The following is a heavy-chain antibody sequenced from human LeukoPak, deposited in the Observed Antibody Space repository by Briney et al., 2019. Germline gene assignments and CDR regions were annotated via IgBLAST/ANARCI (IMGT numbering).Heavy chain of an antibody. CDR1: GVSINDYY. CDR2: ISHTEGT. V-gene: IGHV4-34*01. D-gene: IGHD3-9*01. J-gene: IGHJ4*02. CDR3: ARIRCGHSGSVCYNH. Sequence: SETLSLTCGVFGVSINDYYWSWIRQAPGKGLEWIGEISHTEGTRYNPSLESRVTMSVGTSENQLSLKLIFVTAADTAVYYCARIRCGHSGSVCYNHWGLGTLVTVSS.